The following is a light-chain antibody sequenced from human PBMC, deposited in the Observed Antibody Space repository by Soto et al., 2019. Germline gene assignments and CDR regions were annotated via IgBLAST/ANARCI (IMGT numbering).Light chain of an antibody. V-gene: IGKV3-11*01. CDR1: QSISSN. CDR3: QQRSNWPLT. CDR2: EAS. J-gene: IGKJ4*01. Sequence: EIVMTQSPATLSMSPGERATLSCRASQSISSNLAWYQQKPGQAPRLLIYEASTRATGIPARFSGSGSGTEITLTISSLEPEDFAVYYCQQRSNWPLTFGGGTKVEIK.